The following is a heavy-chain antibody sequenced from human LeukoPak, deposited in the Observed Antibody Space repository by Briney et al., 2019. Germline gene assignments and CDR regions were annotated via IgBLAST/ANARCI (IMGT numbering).Heavy chain of an antibody. D-gene: IGHD5-18*01. J-gene: IGHJ6*03. V-gene: IGHV1-3*03. Sequence: HWASVKVSCKASGYTFTSYAMHWVRQAPGQRLEWMGWINAGNGNTKYSQEFQGRVTITRDTSASTAYMERSSLRSEDMAVYYCARDSRRYSYGLNYYYMDVWGKGTTVTVSS. CDR2: INAGNGNT. CDR1: GYTFTSYA. CDR3: ARDSRRYSYGLNYYYMDV.